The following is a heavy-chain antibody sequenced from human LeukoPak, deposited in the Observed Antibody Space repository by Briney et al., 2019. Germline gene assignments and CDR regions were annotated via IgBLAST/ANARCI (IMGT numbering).Heavy chain of an antibody. V-gene: IGHV3-23*01. J-gene: IGHJ6*02. CDR2: ISGSGGST. CDR1: GFTFSSYA. CDR3: AKGEVSVPYPASYYYYGMDV. D-gene: IGHD2-21*01. Sequence: GGSLRLSCAASGFTFSSYAMSWVRQAPGKGLEWVSAISGSGGSTYYADSVKGRFTISRDNSKNTLYLQMNSLRAEDTAVYYCAKGEVSVPYPASYYYYGMDVWGQGTTVTVSS.